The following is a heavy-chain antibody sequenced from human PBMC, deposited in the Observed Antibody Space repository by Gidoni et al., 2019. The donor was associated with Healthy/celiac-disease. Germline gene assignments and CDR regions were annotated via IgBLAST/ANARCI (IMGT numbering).Heavy chain of an antibody. D-gene: IGHD5-18*01. V-gene: IGHV4-34*01. CDR3: ARGAPLTIQTPLDY. J-gene: IGHJ4*02. Sequence: QVQLQQWGAGLLQPSETLSLTCAVYGGSFSGYDWSWIRQPPGKGLEWIGEINHSGSTNYNPSIKSRVTISVDTSKNQFSLKLSSVTAADTAVYYCARGAPLTIQTPLDYWGQGTLVTVSS. CDR2: INHSGST. CDR1: GGSFSGYD.